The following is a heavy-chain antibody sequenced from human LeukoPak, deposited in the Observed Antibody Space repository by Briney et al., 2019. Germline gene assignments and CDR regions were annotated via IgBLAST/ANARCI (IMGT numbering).Heavy chain of an antibody. CDR2: IYHSGST. J-gene: IGHJ4*02. CDR1: GGSISSGGYS. Sequence: SETLSLTCAVSGGSISSGGYSWSWIRQPPGKGLEWIGYIYHSGSTYYNPSLKSRVTISVDRSKNQFSLKLSSVTVADTAVYYCARVDVVDQKFDYWGQGTLVTVSS. V-gene: IGHV4-30-2*01. D-gene: IGHD2-15*01. CDR3: ARVDVVDQKFDY.